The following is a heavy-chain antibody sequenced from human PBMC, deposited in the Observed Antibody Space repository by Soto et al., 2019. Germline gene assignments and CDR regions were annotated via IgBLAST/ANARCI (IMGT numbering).Heavy chain of an antibody. CDR2: ISAYNGNT. CDR1: GYTFTSYG. Sequence: GASVKVSCKASGYTFTSYGMSWVRQAPGQGLEWMGWISAYNGNTKYSQKFQGRVTITRDTSASTAYMELSSLRSEDTAVYYCARGLNGYLHYFDYWGQGTLVTVSS. CDR3: ARGLNGYLHYFDY. J-gene: IGHJ4*02. D-gene: IGHD5-18*01. V-gene: IGHV1-18*01.